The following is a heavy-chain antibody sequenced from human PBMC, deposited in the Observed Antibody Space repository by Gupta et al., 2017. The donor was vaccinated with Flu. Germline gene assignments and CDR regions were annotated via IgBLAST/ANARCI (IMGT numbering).Heavy chain of an antibody. CDR1: YG. V-gene: IGHV1-18*01. J-gene: IGHJ4*02. D-gene: IGHD6-13*01. CDR3: ARGPRSSWYWDGPDY. Sequence: YGVSWVRQAPGQGLEWVGWVSPYSGDTRYAQKFEGRVTLTTDTSTNTGDMELRSLTSDDTATYYCARGPRSSWYWDGPDYWGQGTLVTVSS. CDR2: VSPYSGDT.